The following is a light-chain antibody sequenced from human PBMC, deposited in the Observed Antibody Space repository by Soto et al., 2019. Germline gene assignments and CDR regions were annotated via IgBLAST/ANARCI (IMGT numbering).Light chain of an antibody. V-gene: IGLV4-69*01. J-gene: IGLJ3*02. CDR2: LNSDGSH. CDR3: QAWGTGTWV. CDR1: SGHSSYA. Sequence: QPVLTQSPSASASLGASVKLTCTLSSGHSSYAIAWHQQQPEKGPRYLMKLNSDGSHSKGDGIPDRFSGSSSGAERYLTIPRLQDEDEADNYCQAWGTGTWVFGGGTKLTVL.